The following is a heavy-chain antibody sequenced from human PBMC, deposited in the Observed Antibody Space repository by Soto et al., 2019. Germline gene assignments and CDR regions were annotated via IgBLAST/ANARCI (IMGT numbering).Heavy chain of an antibody. D-gene: IGHD2-2*02. CDR2: ISGSGGST. Sequence: GGSLRLSCAASGFTFSSYAMSWVRQAPGKGLEWVSAISGSGGSTYYADSVKGRFTISRDNSKNTLYLQMNSLRAEDTAVYYCAKLGCSSTSCYMTPRRYYYYGMDVWGQGTTVTVSS. J-gene: IGHJ6*02. V-gene: IGHV3-23*01. CDR3: AKLGCSSTSCYMTPRRYYYYGMDV. CDR1: GFTFSSYA.